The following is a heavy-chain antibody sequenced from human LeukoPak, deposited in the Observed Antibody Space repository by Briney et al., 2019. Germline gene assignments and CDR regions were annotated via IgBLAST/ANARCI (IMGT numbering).Heavy chain of an antibody. Sequence: PGGSLRLSCAASGFTFSDYWMHWFRQAPEKGLVWVSRIDSDGSSTSNADSVKGRFTISRDNAKNTVYLQMNSLRAEDTAVYYCARGFTIFGVANDAFDIWGQGTMVTVSS. CDR2: IDSDGSST. D-gene: IGHD3-3*01. CDR1: GFTFSDYW. V-gene: IGHV3-74*01. J-gene: IGHJ3*02. CDR3: ARGFTIFGVANDAFDI.